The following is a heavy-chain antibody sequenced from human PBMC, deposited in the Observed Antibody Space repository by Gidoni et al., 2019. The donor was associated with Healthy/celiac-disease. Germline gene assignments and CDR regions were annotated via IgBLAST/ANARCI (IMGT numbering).Heavy chain of an antibody. CDR2: IWYDGSNK. J-gene: IGHJ6*02. V-gene: IGHV3-33*01. CDR3: ARDWHDYVWGSYRYNYYYYGMDV. CDR1: GFTFSSYG. Sequence: QVQLVESGGGVVQPGRSLRLSCAASGFTFSSYGLHWVRQAPGKGLEWVAVIWYDGSNKYYADSVKGRFTISRDNSKNTLYLQMNSLRAEDTAVYYCARDWHDYVWGSYRYNYYYYGMDVWGQGTTVTVSS. D-gene: IGHD3-16*02.